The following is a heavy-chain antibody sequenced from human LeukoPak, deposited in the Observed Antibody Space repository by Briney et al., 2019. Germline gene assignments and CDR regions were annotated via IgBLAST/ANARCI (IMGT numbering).Heavy chain of an antibody. CDR1: GGSISSGSYY. CDR2: IYTSGST. CDR3: ARHRSGTEERRYYYYYMDV. Sequence: SQTLSLPCTVSGGSISSGSYYWSWIRQPAGKGLEWIGRIYTSGSTNYNPSLKSRVTISVDTSKNQFSLKLSSVTAADTAVYYCARHRSGTEERRYYYYYMDVWGKGTTVTISS. D-gene: IGHD1-26*01. J-gene: IGHJ6*03. V-gene: IGHV4-61*02.